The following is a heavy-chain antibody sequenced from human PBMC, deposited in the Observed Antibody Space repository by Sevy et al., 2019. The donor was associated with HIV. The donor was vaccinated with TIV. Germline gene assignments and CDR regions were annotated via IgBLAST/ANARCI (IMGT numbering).Heavy chain of an antibody. J-gene: IGHJ5*02. CDR2: IIPIFGTA. CDR1: GGTFSSYA. Sequence: ASVKVSCKASGGTFSSYAISWVRQAPGQGLEWMGGIIPIFGTANYAQKFQGRVTITADESTSTAYMELSSLRSEDTAVYYCARGRGDFWSGYRGWRNWFDPWGQGTLVTVSS. V-gene: IGHV1-69*13. CDR3: ARGRGDFWSGYRGWRNWFDP. D-gene: IGHD3-3*01.